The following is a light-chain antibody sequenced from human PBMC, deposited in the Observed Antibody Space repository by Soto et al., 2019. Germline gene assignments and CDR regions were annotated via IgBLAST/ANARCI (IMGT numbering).Light chain of an antibody. J-gene: IGLJ3*02. Sequence: QSVLTQPPSASGTPGQRVTISCSGSSSNIGSNYVYWYQQLPGTAPKLLIYRNNHRPSGVPDRFSGSKSGTSAPLAISGLRFEDEADYYCAAWDDSLSGWVFGGGTKLTVL. CDR3: AAWDDSLSGWV. CDR1: SSNIGSNY. V-gene: IGLV1-47*01. CDR2: RNN.